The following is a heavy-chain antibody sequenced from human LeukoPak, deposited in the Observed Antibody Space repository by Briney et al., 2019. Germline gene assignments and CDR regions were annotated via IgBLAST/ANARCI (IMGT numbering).Heavy chain of an antibody. CDR3: AKEGDSGWYGDY. V-gene: IGHV3-30*18. CDR2: ISYDGSNK. D-gene: IGHD6-19*01. Sequence: GGSLRLSCAASGFTFSSYGMHWVRQAPGKGLEWVALISYDGSNKYYADSVKGRFTISRDNSKKTLYLQTNSLRAEDTAIYYCAKEGDSGWYGDYWGQGTLVTVSS. J-gene: IGHJ4*02. CDR1: GFTFSSYG.